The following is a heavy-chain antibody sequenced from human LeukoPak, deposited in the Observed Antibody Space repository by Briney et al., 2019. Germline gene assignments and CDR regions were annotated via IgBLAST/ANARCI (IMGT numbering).Heavy chain of an antibody. CDR2: INHSGST. CDR3: ARGLGAPGDY. J-gene: IGHJ4*02. Sequence: SETLSLTCTVSGGSISSGSYYWSWIRQPPGKGLEWIGEINHSGSTNYNPSLKSRVTISVDTSKNQFSLKLSSVTAADTAVYYCARGLGAPGDYWGQGTLVTVSS. V-gene: IGHV4-39*07. D-gene: IGHD1-26*01. CDR1: GGSISSGSYY.